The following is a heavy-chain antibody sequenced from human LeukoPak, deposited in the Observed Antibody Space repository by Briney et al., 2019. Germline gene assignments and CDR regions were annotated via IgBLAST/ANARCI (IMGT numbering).Heavy chain of an antibody. CDR3: AKDLGRYRNNFFDY. Sequence: GGSLRLSCAASGFTFSTYAMSWVRQAPGKGLEWVSAISGSGDITYLADSVKGRFTISRDNSKNTLYLQMNSLRAEDTAVYYCAKDLGRYRNNFFDYWGQGNLVTVSS. CDR1: GFTFSTYA. V-gene: IGHV3-23*01. CDR2: ISGSGDIT. D-gene: IGHD1-26*01. J-gene: IGHJ4*02.